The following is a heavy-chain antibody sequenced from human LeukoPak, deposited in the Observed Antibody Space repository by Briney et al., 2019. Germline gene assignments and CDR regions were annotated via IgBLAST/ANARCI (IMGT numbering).Heavy chain of an antibody. CDR2: IYHSGST. V-gene: IGHV4-39*01. CDR3: ARHLGIQLWFLDY. CDR1: GGSMSSSIYY. Sequence: SETLSLTCTVSGGSMSSSIYYWGWIRQPPGKGLEWIGSIYHSGSTYYNPSLKSRVTISVDTSKNQFSLKLSSVTAADTAVYYCARHLGIQLWFLDYWGQGTLVTVSS. D-gene: IGHD5-18*01. J-gene: IGHJ4*02.